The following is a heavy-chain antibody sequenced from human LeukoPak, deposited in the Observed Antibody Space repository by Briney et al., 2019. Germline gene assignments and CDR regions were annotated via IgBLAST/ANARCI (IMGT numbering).Heavy chain of an antibody. D-gene: IGHD6-25*01. J-gene: IGHJ4*02. V-gene: IGHV1-2*02. Sequence: ASVKVSCKASGYTFTGYYMHWVRQAPAQGLAWMGWINPNSGGTNYAQKFQGRVTMTRDTSISTAYMELSRLRSDDTAVYYCAKSAANAKDFDYWGQGTLVTVSS. CDR1: GYTFTGYY. CDR3: AKSAANAKDFDY. CDR2: INPNSGGT.